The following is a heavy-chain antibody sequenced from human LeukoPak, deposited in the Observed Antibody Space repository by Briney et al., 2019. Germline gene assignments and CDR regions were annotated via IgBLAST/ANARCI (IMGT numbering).Heavy chain of an antibody. D-gene: IGHD6-13*01. CDR3: AKEGIAGDFDY. CDR2: ISGSGQST. CDR1: GFTVSSSY. Sequence: PGGSLRLSCAASGFTVSSSYMNWVRQAPGKGLEWVSAISGSGQSTYYADSVKGRFTISRDNSKSTLYLQMNSLRAADTAVYYCAKEGIAGDFDYWGQGTLVTVSS. V-gene: IGHV3-23*01. J-gene: IGHJ4*02.